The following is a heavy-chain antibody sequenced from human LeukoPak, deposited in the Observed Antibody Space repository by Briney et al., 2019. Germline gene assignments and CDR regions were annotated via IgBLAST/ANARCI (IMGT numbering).Heavy chain of an antibody. CDR1: GGSISSRSYY. CDR3: ARLTVFARSSSDY. J-gene: IGHJ4*02. Sequence: SETLSLTCTVSGGSISSRSYYWGWIRQPPGKGLEWTGSTYYSGSTYYNPSLKSRVTISVDTSKNQFSLKLSSVTAADTAVYYCARLTVFARSSSDYWGQGTLVTVSS. CDR2: TYYSGST. V-gene: IGHV4-39*01. D-gene: IGHD6-6*01.